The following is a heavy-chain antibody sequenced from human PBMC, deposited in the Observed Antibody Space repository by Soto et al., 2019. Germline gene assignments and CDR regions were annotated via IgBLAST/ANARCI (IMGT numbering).Heavy chain of an antibody. CDR3: ASYDIAVAGTLHSYYYYGMDV. Sequence: SVKVSCKASGGTFSSYAISWLRQAPGQGLEWMGGIIPIFGTANYAQKFQGRVTITADESTSTAYMELSSLRSEDTAVYYCASYDIAVAGTLHSYYYYGMDVWGQGTTVTVSS. CDR1: GGTFSSYA. V-gene: IGHV1-69*13. J-gene: IGHJ6*02. CDR2: IIPIFGTA. D-gene: IGHD6-19*01.